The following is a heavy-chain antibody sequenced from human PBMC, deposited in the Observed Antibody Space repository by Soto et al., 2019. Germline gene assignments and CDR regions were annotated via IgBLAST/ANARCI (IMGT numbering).Heavy chain of an antibody. CDR2: IYYSGST. J-gene: IGHJ6*02. CDR1: GGSVSSGSYY. D-gene: IGHD5-12*01. CDR3: ASARGYEAYYYYYYGMDV. V-gene: IGHV4-61*01. Sequence: SETLSLTCTVSGGSVSSGSYYWSWIRQPPGKGLEWIGYIYYSGSTNYNPSLKSRVTISVDTSKNQFSLKLSSVTAADTAVYYCASARGYEAYYYYYYGMDVWGQGTTVTVSS.